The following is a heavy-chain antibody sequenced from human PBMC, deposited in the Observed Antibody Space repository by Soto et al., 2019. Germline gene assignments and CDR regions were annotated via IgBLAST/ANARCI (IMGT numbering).Heavy chain of an antibody. Sequence: SETLSLTCAVSGVSVTNGDYYWSWMRQSPEKGLEWIGNIYYSETTNYNPSLNSRLSISIDTSRNQFSLQLTSVTAADTAIYYCARQRRGGYWFDPWGLGTLVTVSS. J-gene: IGHJ5*02. CDR2: IYYSETT. V-gene: IGHV4-30-4*01. CDR1: GVSVTNGDYY. CDR3: ARQRRGGYWFDP.